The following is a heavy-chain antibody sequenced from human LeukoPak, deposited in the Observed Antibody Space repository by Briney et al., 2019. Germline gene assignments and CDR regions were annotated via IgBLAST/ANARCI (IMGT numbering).Heavy chain of an antibody. Sequence: SETLSLTCAVSGGSLTNDHWSWIRQRLGRGLEWIGWFYHRGSTTYNPPLKSRVTISVDASKRVFSLKLDSVTAADTAMYFCASAQQWLAFVYWGQGILVTVSS. V-gene: IGHV4-59*03. CDR2: FYHRGST. D-gene: IGHD6-19*01. CDR3: ASAQQWLAFVY. J-gene: IGHJ4*02. CDR1: GGSLTNDH.